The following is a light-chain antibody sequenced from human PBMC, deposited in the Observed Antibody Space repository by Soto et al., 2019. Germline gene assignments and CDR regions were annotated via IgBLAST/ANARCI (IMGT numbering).Light chain of an antibody. Sequence: EIVLKHSQVTLFLPPRGRGPXSCRXSQSVRSSYLAWYQQKPGQAPTLLIYGASTRATGIPAMFSGRRSGPEFTLTISSMQAEDFAVYYCPQYNNSRPITLGQGTRLDTK. CDR3: PQYNNSRPIT. V-gene: IGKV3D-15*01. CDR1: QSVRSSY. J-gene: IGKJ5*01. CDR2: GAS.